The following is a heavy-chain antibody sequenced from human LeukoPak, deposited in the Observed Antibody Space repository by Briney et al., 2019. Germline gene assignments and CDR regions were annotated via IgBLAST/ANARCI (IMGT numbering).Heavy chain of an antibody. CDR3: ARYCHGGGCNAAFDI. D-gene: IGHD2-15*01. J-gene: IGHJ3*02. V-gene: IGHV4-59*01. CDR2: IYYSGST. CDR1: GGSISSYY. Sequence: SETLSLTCTVSGGSISSYYWSWIRQPPGKGLEWIGYIYYSGSTNYNPSLKSRVTISVDTSKTQFSLKLTSVTAADTAVYYCARYCHGGGCNAAFDIWGQGTMVTVSS.